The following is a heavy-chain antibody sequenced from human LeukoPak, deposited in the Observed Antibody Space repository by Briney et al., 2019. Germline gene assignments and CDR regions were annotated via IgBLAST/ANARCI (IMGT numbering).Heavy chain of an antibody. CDR2: INPNSGGT. CDR1: GYTFTGYY. D-gene: IGHD2/OR15-2a*01. V-gene: IGHV1-2*02. Sequence: ASVKVSCKASGYTFTGYYMHWVRQAPGQGLEWMGWINPNSGGTNYAQKFQGRVTMTRDTSISTAYMELSRLRSDDTAVYYCARGNIQSPPNNWFDPWGQGTLVTVSS. J-gene: IGHJ5*02. CDR3: ARGNIQSPPNNWFDP.